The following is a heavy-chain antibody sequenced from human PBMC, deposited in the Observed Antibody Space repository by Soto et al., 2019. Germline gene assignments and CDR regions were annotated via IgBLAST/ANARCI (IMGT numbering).Heavy chain of an antibody. CDR1: GYTFTGYY. V-gene: IGHV1-46*03. J-gene: IGHJ4*02. Sequence: ASVKVSCKASGYTFTGYYMHWVRQAPGQGLEWMGIINPSGGSTSYAQKFQGRVTMTRDTSTSTVYMELSSLRSEDTAVYYCARVGIAVAGTGINYFDYWGQGTLVTVSS. D-gene: IGHD6-19*01. CDR3: ARVGIAVAGTGINYFDY. CDR2: INPSGGST.